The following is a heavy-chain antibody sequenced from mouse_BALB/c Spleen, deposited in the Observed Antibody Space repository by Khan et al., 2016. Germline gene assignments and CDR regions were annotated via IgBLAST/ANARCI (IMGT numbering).Heavy chain of an antibody. J-gene: IGHJ3*01. CDR3: ASYYGDDGGFAY. CDR1: GFSLTGFS. Sequence: VELVESGPGLVAPSQSLSITCTVSGFSLTGFSVNWVRQPPGKALEWLGMIWGDGSTDYNSGLKSRLSFSQDDSKSQVFLKMNSLQTDDTARYFCASYYGDDGGFAYWGQGTLVTVSA. CDR2: IWGDGST. V-gene: IGHV2-6-7*01. D-gene: IGHD2-2*01.